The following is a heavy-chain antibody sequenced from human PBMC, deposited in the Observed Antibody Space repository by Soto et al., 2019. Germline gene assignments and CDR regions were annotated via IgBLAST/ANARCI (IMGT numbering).Heavy chain of an antibody. V-gene: IGHV1-69*02. CDR3: ARPYSSGWYADPYFDY. CDR1: GGTFSSYT. Sequence: SVKVSCKASGGTFSSYTISWVRQAPGQGLEWMGRIIPILGIANYAQKFQGRVTITADKSTSTAYMELSSLRSEDTAVYYCARPYSSGWYADPYFDYWGQGTLVTVSS. CDR2: IIPILGIA. D-gene: IGHD6-19*01. J-gene: IGHJ4*02.